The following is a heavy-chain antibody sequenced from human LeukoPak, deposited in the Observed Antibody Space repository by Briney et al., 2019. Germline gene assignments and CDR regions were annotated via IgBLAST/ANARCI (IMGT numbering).Heavy chain of an antibody. CDR3: AREATVVTFYFDY. J-gene: IGHJ4*02. CDR2: IYYTGST. Sequence: PSETLSLTCTVSGASISSSSYYWGWIRQPPGKGLEWIGNIYYTGSTYNNPSLKSRVTISVDTSKNQFSLKLSSVTAADTAVYYCAREATVVTFYFDYWGQGTLVTVSS. V-gene: IGHV4-39*07. CDR1: GASISSSSYY. D-gene: IGHD4-23*01.